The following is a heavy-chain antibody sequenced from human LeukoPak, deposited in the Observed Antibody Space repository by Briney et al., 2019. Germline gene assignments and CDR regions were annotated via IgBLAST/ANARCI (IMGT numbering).Heavy chain of an antibody. Sequence: TSETLSLTCTVSGGSISSYYWSWVRQTAGKGLEWIGRIYISGTTNYNPSLKSRVTMSLDTSKNQLSLRLTSVTTADTAVYNCARDEARTGYIHYWGQGTLITVSS. V-gene: IGHV4-4*07. CDR1: GGSISSYY. CDR3: ARDEARTGYIHY. D-gene: IGHD3-9*01. CDR2: IYISGTT. J-gene: IGHJ4*02.